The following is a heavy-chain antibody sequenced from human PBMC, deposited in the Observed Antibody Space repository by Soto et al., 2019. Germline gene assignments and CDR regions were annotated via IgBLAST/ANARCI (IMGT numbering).Heavy chain of an antibody. D-gene: IGHD2-2*03. CDR3: AKVGYDTFGYYLRSFDC. CDR2: ISGSGNTI. CDR1: GFTFITNA. J-gene: IGHJ4*02. V-gene: IGHV3-23*01. Sequence: GGSLRLSCATSGFTFITNAMGWVRQAPGMGLEFVSLISGSGNTIYYADSVKGRFTISRDNSMNTVSLQMNSLRAEDTAVYYCAKVGYDTFGYYLRSFDCWGQGTLVTVSS.